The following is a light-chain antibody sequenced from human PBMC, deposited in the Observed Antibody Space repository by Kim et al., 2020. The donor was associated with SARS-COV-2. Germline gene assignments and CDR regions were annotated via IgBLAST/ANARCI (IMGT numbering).Light chain of an antibody. CDR1: QDIRNH. Sequence: ASVGDRVTITCRASQDIRNHLAWYQQEPGKVPKGLIYAASALASGVPSRFGGSGSGTDFTLTITSLQPEDVATYYCQKYDSVPWTFGPGTKVDIK. J-gene: IGKJ1*01. CDR2: AAS. CDR3: QKYDSVPWT. V-gene: IGKV1-27*01.